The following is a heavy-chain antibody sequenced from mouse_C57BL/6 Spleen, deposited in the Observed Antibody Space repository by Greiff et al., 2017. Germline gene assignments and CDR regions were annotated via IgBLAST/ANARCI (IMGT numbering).Heavy chain of an antibody. Sequence: QVQLQQSGPELVKPGASVKISCKASGYAFSSSWMNWVKQRPGKGLEWIGRIYPGDGDTNYNGKFKGKATLTADKSSSTAYMKLSSLTSEDSAVYFCARGRNYDYAYAMDYWGQGTSVSVSS. CDR3: ARGRNYDYAYAMDY. J-gene: IGHJ4*01. CDR2: IYPGDGDT. V-gene: IGHV1-82*01. D-gene: IGHD2-4*01. CDR1: GYAFSSSW.